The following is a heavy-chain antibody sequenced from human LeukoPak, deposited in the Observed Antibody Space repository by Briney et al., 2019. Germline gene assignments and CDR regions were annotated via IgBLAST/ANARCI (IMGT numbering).Heavy chain of an antibody. Sequence: GGSLRLSCAASGFTFGSYGMHWVRQAPGKGLEWVAVISYDGSNKYYANSVKGRFTISRDNSKNTLHLQMNSPRAEDTAVYYCAKDPWGGSNPSSMDVWGQGTTVTVSS. CDR2: ISYDGSNK. J-gene: IGHJ6*02. CDR1: GFTFGSYG. CDR3: AKDPWGGSNPSSMDV. D-gene: IGHD1-26*01. V-gene: IGHV3-30*18.